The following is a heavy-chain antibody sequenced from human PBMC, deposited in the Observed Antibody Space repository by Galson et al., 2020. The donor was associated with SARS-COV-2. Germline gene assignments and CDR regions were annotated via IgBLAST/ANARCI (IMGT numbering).Heavy chain of an antibody. V-gene: IGHV3-21*01. CDR3: ARAGSDYGDHVRPQERRYYFEY. J-gene: IGHJ4*02. CDR1: GFTFDEYG. D-gene: IGHD4-17*01. CDR2: ISGSGGST. Sequence: GGSLRLSCAASGFTFDEYGMHWVRQAPGKGLEWVSPISGSGGSTYYADSVRGRFTVSRDNARDSLSLQMNSLRAEDTAVYYCARAGSDYGDHVRPQERRYYFEYWGQGTLVTVSS.